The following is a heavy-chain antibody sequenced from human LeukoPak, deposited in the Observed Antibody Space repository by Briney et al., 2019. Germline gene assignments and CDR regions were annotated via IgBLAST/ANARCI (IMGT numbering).Heavy chain of an antibody. Sequence: NSGESLKISCRGSGYSFTSYWIGWVRQMPGKGLEWMGIIYPGDSDTRYSPSFQGQVTISADKSISTAYQQWSSLKASDTAMYYCARIAVAGTAPFYWGQGTLVTVSS. V-gene: IGHV5-51*03. CDR1: GYSFTSYW. J-gene: IGHJ4*02. D-gene: IGHD6-19*01. CDR2: IYPGDSDT. CDR3: ARIAVAGTAPFY.